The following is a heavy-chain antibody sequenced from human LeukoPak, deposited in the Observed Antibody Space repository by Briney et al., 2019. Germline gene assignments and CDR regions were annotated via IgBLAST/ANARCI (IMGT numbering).Heavy chain of an antibody. CDR2: ISSSSSYI. V-gene: IGHV3-21*01. Sequence: GGSLRLSCAASGFTFSSYSMNWVRQAPGKGLEWVSSISSSSSYIYYADSVKVRFTISRDNAKNSLYLQMNSLRAEDTAVYYCARDYGDYGGAFDIWGQGTMVTVSS. J-gene: IGHJ3*02. CDR3: ARDYGDYGGAFDI. CDR1: GFTFSSYS. D-gene: IGHD4-17*01.